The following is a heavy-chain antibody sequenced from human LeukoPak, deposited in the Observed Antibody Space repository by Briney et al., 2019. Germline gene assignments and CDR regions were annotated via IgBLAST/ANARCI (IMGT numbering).Heavy chain of an antibody. CDR1: GRFISNYY. D-gene: IGHD1-26*01. CDR2: IYYSGST. Sequence: PSETLSLTCTVSGRFISNYYWSWIRQPPGKGLEWIGYIYYSGSTNYNPSLKSRVAMSVDTSKNQFSLKLSSVTAADTAVYYWANRATTGPPYYLDYWGQGTLVTVSS. V-gene: IGHV4-59*01. J-gene: IGHJ4*02. CDR3: ANRATTGPPYYLDY.